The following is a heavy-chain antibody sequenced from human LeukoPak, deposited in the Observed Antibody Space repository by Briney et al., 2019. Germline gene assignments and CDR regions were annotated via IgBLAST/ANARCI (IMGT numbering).Heavy chain of an antibody. D-gene: IGHD6-19*01. Sequence: GGSLRLSCGASEFAFSDFYVTWIRQAPGKGLGWVSYISSSSSHTNYADSVKGRFTISRDNAKNSLYLQMNSLRAEDTAVYYCARTNLGSGWRFDYWGQGTLVTVSS. V-gene: IGHV3-11*06. J-gene: IGHJ4*02. CDR3: ARTNLGSGWRFDY. CDR1: EFAFSDFY. CDR2: ISSSSSHT.